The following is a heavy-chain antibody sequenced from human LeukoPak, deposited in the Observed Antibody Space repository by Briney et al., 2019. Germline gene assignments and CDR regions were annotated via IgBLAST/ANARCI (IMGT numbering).Heavy chain of an antibody. Sequence: SETLSLTCSVSGGSISSLYWSWIRQPPGKGLEWIGYIYYTGSTNYNPSLKSRVTMFVDMSKNRFSLRLSSVTAADTAVYYCARHRAYSSSSPFDHWGQGTLVTVSS. CDR2: IYYTGST. D-gene: IGHD6-6*01. J-gene: IGHJ4*02. CDR3: ARHRAYSSSSPFDH. V-gene: IGHV4-59*08. CDR1: GGSISSLY.